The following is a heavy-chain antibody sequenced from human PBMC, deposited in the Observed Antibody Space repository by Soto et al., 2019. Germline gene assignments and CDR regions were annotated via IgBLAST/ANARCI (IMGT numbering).Heavy chain of an antibody. Sequence: GASVKVSCKASGYTFTSYYMHWVRQAPGQGLEWMGIINPSGGSTSYAQKFQGRVTMTRDTSTSTVYMELSSLRSEDTAVYYCARSRLGVPLIAARVDFDYWGQGTLVTVSS. CDR3: ARSRLGVPLIAARVDFDY. D-gene: IGHD6-6*01. J-gene: IGHJ4*02. V-gene: IGHV1-46*03. CDR2: INPSGGST. CDR1: GYTFTSYY.